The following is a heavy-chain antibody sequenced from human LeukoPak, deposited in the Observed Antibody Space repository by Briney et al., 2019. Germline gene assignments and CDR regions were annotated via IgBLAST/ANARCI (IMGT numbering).Heavy chain of an antibody. V-gene: IGHV3-43*01. CDR3: ARQLYSGCLT. CDR1: GFTFDDYT. CDR2: ISWDGGST. J-gene: IGHJ4*02. D-gene: IGHD5-12*01. Sequence: GGSLRLSCAASGFTFDDYTMHWVRQAPGKGLEWVSLISWDGGSTYYADSVKGRFTISRDNSKNSLYLQMNSLRTEDTALYYCARQLYSGCLTWGQGTLVTVSS.